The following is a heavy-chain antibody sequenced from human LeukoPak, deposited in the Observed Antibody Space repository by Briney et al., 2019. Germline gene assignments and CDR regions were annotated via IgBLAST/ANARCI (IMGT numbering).Heavy chain of an antibody. Sequence: GGSLRLSCVVSGFRFSDYYMSWIRQTPGKGLELISYISGSGDAIYYADSVKGRFTIYRDNAKNSLYQHLNTLSTAETAFYYCASLYDSTGFCFDCWGPLALVTVS. CDR3: ASLYDSTGFCFDC. CDR1: GFRFSDYY. D-gene: IGHD3-22*01. J-gene: IGHJ4*02. CDR2: ISGSGDAI. V-gene: IGHV3-11*01.